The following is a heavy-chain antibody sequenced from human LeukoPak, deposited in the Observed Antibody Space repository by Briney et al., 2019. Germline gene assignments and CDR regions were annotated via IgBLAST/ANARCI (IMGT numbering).Heavy chain of an antibody. Sequence: GGSLRLSCAASGFTFSSYVMSWVRQAPGKGLEWVSAISGSGGSTYYADSVKGRFTISRDNSKNTLYLQMNSLRAEDTAVYYCAKDPRGYSSGYWGQGTLVTVSS. D-gene: IGHD6-25*01. CDR2: ISGSGGST. V-gene: IGHV3-23*01. J-gene: IGHJ4*02. CDR3: AKDPRGYSSGY. CDR1: GFTFSSYV.